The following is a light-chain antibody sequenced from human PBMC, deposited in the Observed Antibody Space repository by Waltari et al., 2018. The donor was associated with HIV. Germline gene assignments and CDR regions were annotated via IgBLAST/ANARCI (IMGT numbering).Light chain of an antibody. J-gene: IGKJ2*01. CDR2: GAS. CDR3: QQYNNWPWFT. V-gene: IGKV3-15*01. CDR1: QSVASN. Sequence: EIAMTQSPATLSVSQGRTATLSCRASQSVASNLAWYQQKPGQTPRLLIYGASTRATGSSPRFSGSGSGTNFALTITSLQSEDVAVYYCQQYNNWPWFTFGQGTKLEIK.